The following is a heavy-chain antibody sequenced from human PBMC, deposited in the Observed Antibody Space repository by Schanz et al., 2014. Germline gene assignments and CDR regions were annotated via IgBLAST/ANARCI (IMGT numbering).Heavy chain of an antibody. CDR1: GGTFSTYT. CDR2: IVPSLGLA. Sequence: QVQLVQSGAEVKKPGSSVKVSCKASGGTFSTYTISWVRQAPGQGLEWMGRIVPSLGLAKYEQKFQDKVTITADTSTTAAYMELSSLTSEDTAVHYCARGRGFYDYWGQGTLVTVSS. V-gene: IGHV1-69*02. CDR3: ARGRGFYDY. J-gene: IGHJ4*02. D-gene: IGHD3-10*01.